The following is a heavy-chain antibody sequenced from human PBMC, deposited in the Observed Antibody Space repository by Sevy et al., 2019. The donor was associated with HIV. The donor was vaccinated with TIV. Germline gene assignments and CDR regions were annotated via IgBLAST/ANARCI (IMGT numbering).Heavy chain of an antibody. J-gene: IGHJ3*01. Sequence: ASVKVSCKASGYTFTSYDINWVRQATGQGLEWMGWMNPNSGNTGYAQKFQGRVTMTRNTSISTAYMELSSLRSEDTAVYYCASYYDGSGYYFDAFDFWGQGTMVTVSS. CDR2: MNPNSGNT. CDR1: GYTFTSYD. V-gene: IGHV1-8*01. CDR3: ASYYDGSGYYFDAFDF. D-gene: IGHD3-22*01.